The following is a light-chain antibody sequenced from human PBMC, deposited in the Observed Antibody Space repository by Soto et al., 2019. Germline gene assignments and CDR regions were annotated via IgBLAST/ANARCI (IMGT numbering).Light chain of an antibody. Sequence: IVLTQSPGTLSLSPGERATLSCRASQSVSNNYLAWYQQKPGQAPRLLIYAASSRASGIPDRFSGSGSGTDFPLTISRLEPEDFAVYYCQQYGGSPTYTFGQGTKLEIK. V-gene: IGKV3-20*01. CDR3: QQYGGSPTYT. CDR1: QSVSNNY. J-gene: IGKJ2*01. CDR2: AAS.